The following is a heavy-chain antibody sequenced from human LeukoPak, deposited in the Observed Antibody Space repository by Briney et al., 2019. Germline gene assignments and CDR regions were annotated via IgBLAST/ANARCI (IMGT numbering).Heavy chain of an antibody. V-gene: IGHV5-51*01. J-gene: IGHJ5*02. CDR3: ARRREYCSSTSCYVGELSGFDP. Sequence: GESLKISCKGSGYSFTSYWIGWVRQMPGKGLEWMGIIYPGDSDTGYSPSFQGQVTISADKSISTAYLQWSSLKASDTAMYYCARRREYCSSTSCYVGELSGFDPWGQGTLVTVSS. CDR2: IYPGDSDT. D-gene: IGHD2-2*01. CDR1: GYSFTSYW.